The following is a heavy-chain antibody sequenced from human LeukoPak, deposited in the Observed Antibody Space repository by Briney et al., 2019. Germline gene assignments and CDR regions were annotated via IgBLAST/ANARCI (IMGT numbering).Heavy chain of an antibody. Sequence: KTSETLSLTCTVSGGSISSGSYYWSWIRQPAGKGLEWIGYIYYSGSTNYNPSLKSRVTISVDTSKNQFSLKLSSVTAADTAVYYCARHEDVFGELLSNNWFDPWGQGTLVTVSS. D-gene: IGHD3-10*02. J-gene: IGHJ5*02. CDR3: ARHEDVFGELLSNNWFDP. CDR2: IYYSGST. V-gene: IGHV4-61*10. CDR1: GGSISSGSYY.